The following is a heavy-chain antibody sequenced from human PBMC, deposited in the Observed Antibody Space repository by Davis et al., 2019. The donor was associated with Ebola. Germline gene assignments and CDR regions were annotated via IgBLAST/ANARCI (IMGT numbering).Heavy chain of an antibody. Sequence: PGGSLRLSCAASGFTFSSYAMSWVRQAPGKGLVWVSRINSDGSSTSYADSVKGRFTISRDNAKNTLYLQMNSLRAEDTAVYYCARVRGWYRDYWYFDLWGRGTLVTVSS. V-gene: IGHV3-74*01. CDR1: GFTFSSYA. D-gene: IGHD6-19*01. CDR2: INSDGSST. CDR3: ARVRGWYRDYWYFDL. J-gene: IGHJ2*01.